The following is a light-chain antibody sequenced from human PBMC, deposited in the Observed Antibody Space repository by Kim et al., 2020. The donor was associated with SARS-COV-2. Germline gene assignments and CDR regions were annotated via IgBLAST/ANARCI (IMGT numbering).Light chain of an antibody. CDR2: AAS. V-gene: IGKV1-9*01. J-gene: IGKJ1*01. Sequence: ASVGDRVTIPCRASQGISSYLAWYQQKPGKAPKLLIYAASTLQSGVPSRFSGSGSGTDFTLTISSLQPGDFATYYCQQLNSYPWTFGQGTKVDIK. CDR1: QGISSY. CDR3: QQLNSYPWT.